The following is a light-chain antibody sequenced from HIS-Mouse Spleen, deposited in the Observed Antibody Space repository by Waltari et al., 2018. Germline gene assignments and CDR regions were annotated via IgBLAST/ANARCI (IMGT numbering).Light chain of an antibody. Sequence: SYELTQPPSVSVSPGQTARITCSGDALPKQYAYWYQQKPGQAPVLVIYKDSERPSGIPERFSGSSSGTTVPLTISGVQAEDEADYYCQSADSSGTYSVVFGGGTKLTVL. CDR1: ALPKQY. J-gene: IGLJ2*01. CDR2: KDS. CDR3: QSADSSGTYSVV. V-gene: IGLV3-25*03.